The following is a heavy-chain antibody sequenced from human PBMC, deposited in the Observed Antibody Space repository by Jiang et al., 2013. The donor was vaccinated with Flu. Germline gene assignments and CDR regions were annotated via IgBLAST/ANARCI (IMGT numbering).Heavy chain of an antibody. CDR3: ATLHATGTCGSTTCSQFDY. CDR1: GGSIRSYY. Sequence: GSGLVKPSETLSLTCTVSGGSIRSYYWSWIRQPPGKGLEWIGYIYHSGTTNYNPSLKSRVIISLDTSKNQFSLKVSSVTAADTAVYYCATLHATGTCGSTTCSQFDYWGQGALVTVSS. D-gene: IGHD2-2*01. J-gene: IGHJ4*02. V-gene: IGHV4-59*08. CDR2: IYHSGTT.